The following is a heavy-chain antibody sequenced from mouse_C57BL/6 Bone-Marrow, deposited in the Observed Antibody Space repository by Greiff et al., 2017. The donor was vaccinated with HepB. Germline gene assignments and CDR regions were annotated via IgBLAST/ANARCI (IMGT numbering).Heavy chain of an antibody. CDR1: GFTFSDYG. Sequence: EVQVVESGGGLVEPGGSLKLSCAASGFTFSDYGMHWVRQAPEKGLEWVAYISSGSSTIYYADTVKGRFTISRDNAKNTLFLQMTSLRSEDTAMYYCARMGTTDFDYWGQGTTLTVSS. CDR2: ISSGSSTI. D-gene: IGHD2-3*01. J-gene: IGHJ2*01. V-gene: IGHV5-17*01. CDR3: ARMGTTDFDY.